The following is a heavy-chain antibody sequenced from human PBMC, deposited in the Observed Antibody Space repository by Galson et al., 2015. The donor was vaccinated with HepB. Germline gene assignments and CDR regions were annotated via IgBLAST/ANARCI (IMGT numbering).Heavy chain of an antibody. J-gene: IGHJ2*01. V-gene: IGHV4-61*02. CDR3: ARDLGGYSLQPTSPDWYFDL. CDR2: IYTSGST. CDR1: GGSISSGSYY. Sequence: TLSLPCTVSGGSISSGSYYWRWIRQPAGKGLEWIGRIYTSGSTNYNPSLKSRVTMSVDTSKNQFSLKLSSVTAADTAVYYCARDLGGYSLQPTSPDWYFDLWGRGTLVTVSS. D-gene: IGHD3-16*01.